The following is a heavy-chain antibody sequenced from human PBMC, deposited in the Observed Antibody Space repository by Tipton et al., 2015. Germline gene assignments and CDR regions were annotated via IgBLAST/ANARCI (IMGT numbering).Heavy chain of an antibody. CDR3: ARFDSYYYDSNDY. V-gene: IGHV4-61*01. CDR1: GGSVISGTDY. J-gene: IGHJ4*02. Sequence: TLSLTCTVSGGSVISGTDYWSWIRQPPGKGLEWIGYTFSGGTTKNNPSLEGRVTISVDTSKNQFYLDLTSVTAADTAIYYCARFDSYYYDSNDYWGQGTLVTVSS. D-gene: IGHD3-22*01. CDR2: TFSGGTT.